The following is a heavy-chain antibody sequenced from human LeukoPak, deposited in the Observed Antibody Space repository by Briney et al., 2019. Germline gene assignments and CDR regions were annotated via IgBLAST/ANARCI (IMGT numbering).Heavy chain of an antibody. V-gene: IGHV7-4-1*02. J-gene: IGHJ5*02. Sequence: ASVKVSCKASGYTFTSYAMNWVRQAPGQGLEWMGWINTNTGNPTYAQGFTGRFVFSLDTSVSTAYLQISSLKAEDTAVYYCARVGYCSGGSCPPAVWFDPWGQGTLVTVSS. CDR1: GYTFTSYA. D-gene: IGHD2-15*01. CDR2: INTNTGNP. CDR3: ARVGYCSGGSCPPAVWFDP.